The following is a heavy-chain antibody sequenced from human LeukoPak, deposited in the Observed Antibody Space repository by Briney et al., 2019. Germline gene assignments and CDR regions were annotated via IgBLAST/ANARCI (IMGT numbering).Heavy chain of an antibody. D-gene: IGHD3-9*01. Sequence: GGSLRLSCAASGFTFSSYSMNWVRQAPGKGREWVSYISSSSSTIYYADSVKGRFTISRDNAKNSLYLKMNSLRAEDTAVYYCARLRYFDYWGQGTLVTVSS. CDR3: ARLRYFDY. CDR1: GFTFSSYS. V-gene: IGHV3-48*01. J-gene: IGHJ4*02. CDR2: ISSSSSTI.